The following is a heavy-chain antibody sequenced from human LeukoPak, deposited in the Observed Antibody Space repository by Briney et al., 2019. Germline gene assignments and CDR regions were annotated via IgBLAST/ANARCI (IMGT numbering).Heavy chain of an antibody. CDR2: ISAYNGNT. CDR1: GYTLRSYG. CDR3: ARGPIIDIVIVPAADDYYYMDV. J-gene: IGHJ6*03. D-gene: IGHD2-2*01. V-gene: IGHV1-18*01. Sequence: ASVKVSCKASGYTLRSYGITWVRQAPGQGLEWMGCISAYNGNTKYPQKLQGRVTMTTDTSTSTAYMELRSLRSDDTAVYYCARGPIIDIVIVPAADDYYYMDVWGKGTTVTVSS.